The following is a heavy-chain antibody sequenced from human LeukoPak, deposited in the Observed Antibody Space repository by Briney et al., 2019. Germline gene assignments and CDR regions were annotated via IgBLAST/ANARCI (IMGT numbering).Heavy chain of an antibody. CDR2: NYYSGST. D-gene: IGHD3-22*01. CDR1: GGSISSSSYY. CDR3: ARDPRYYYDSSGYIALLRRAPLDY. V-gene: IGHV4-39*02. J-gene: IGHJ4*02. Sequence: PSETLSLTCTVSGGSISSSSYYWGWIRQPPGKGLEWIGSNYYSGSTYYNPSLKSRVTISVDTSKNQFSLKLSSVTAADTAVYYCARDPRYYYDSSGYIALLRRAPLDYWGQGTLVTVSS.